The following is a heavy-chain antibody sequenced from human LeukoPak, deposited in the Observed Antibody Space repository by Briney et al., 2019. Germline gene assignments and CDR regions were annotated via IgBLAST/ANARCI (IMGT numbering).Heavy chain of an antibody. CDR1: GFTVSSNY. V-gene: IGHV3-66*01. CDR3: ARDSSTGRYGPLDN. Sequence: GGSLRLSCAVSGFTVSSNYMSWVRQAPGKGLEWVSVLYSGGSTYYADFVKDRFTISRDDSKNTLYLQMNSLRAEDTAVYYCARDSSTGRYGPLDNWGQGSLVTVSS. J-gene: IGHJ4*02. D-gene: IGHD1-26*01. CDR2: LYSGGST.